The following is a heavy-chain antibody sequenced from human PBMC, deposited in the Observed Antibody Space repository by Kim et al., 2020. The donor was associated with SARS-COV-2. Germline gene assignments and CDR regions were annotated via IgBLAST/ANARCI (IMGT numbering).Heavy chain of an antibody. D-gene: IGHD3-10*01. V-gene: IGHV4-59*01. CDR1: GGSISSYY. J-gene: IGHJ4*02. Sequence: SETLSLTCTVSGGSISSYYWSWIRQPPGKGLEWIGYIYYSGSTNYNPSLKSRVTISVDTSKNQFSLKLSSVTAADTAVYYCAREIEGVPVLWGQGTLVTV. CDR3: AREIEGVPVL. CDR2: IYYSGST.